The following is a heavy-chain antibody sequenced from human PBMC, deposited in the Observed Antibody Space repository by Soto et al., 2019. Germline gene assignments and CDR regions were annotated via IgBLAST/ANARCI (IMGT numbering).Heavy chain of an antibody. CDR1: GFTFSSYG. V-gene: IGHV3-33*01. CDR3: AGDQAVVPAATLDY. J-gene: IGHJ4*02. Sequence: GGSLRLSCAASGFTFSSYGMHWVRQAPGKGLEWVAVIWYDGSNKYYADSVKGRFTISRNNSKNTLYLQMNSLRAEDTAVYYCAGDQAVVPAATLDYWGQGTLVTVSS. D-gene: IGHD2-2*01. CDR2: IWYDGSNK.